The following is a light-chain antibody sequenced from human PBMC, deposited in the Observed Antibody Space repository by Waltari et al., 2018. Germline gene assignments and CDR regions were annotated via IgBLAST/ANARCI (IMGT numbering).Light chain of an antibody. V-gene: IGLV1-44*01. CDR3: NSYAGRNNMI. Sequence: QSVLTQPPSASGTPGQRVTISCSGSNSNIGTDTVNWYQQHPGKAPKLIIYEVRQRPSGVPDRFSGSKSGNTASLTVSGLQAEDEATYYCNSYAGRNNMIFGGGTKLTVL. CDR2: EVR. CDR1: NSNIGTDT. J-gene: IGLJ2*01.